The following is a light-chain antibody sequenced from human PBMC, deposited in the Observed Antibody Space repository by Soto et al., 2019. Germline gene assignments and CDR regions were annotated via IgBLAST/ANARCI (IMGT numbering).Light chain of an antibody. Sequence: VLTQSPATLSLSPGDGATLSCRASQSVGRYLAWYQHKPGQAPRLLIYGASNRATDIPARFSGSGSGTDFTLTISSLEPEDFAIYFCQQSSNYRVTFGPGTRVDI. V-gene: IGKV3-11*01. CDR3: QQSSNYRVT. CDR2: GAS. J-gene: IGKJ3*01. CDR1: QSVGRY.